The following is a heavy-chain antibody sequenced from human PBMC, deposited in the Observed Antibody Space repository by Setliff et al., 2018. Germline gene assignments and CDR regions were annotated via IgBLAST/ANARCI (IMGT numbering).Heavy chain of an antibody. CDR3: ARYSAARRHAFDI. V-gene: IGHV1-46*01. CDR1: GYTFTSYY. Sequence: ASVKVSCKASGYTFTSYYMHWVRQAPGQGLEWMGIINPSGGSTSYAQKFQGRVTMTRGTSTSTVYMELSSLRSEDTAVYYCARYSAARRHAFDIWGQGTMVTVSS. J-gene: IGHJ3*02. D-gene: IGHD1-26*01. CDR2: INPSGGST.